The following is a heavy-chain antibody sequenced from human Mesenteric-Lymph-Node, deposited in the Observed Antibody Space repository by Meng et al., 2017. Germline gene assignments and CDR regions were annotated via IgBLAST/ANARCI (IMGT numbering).Heavy chain of an antibody. D-gene: IGHD3-10*01. CDR2: VYHNGVT. J-gene: IGHJ4*02. CDR1: GGPLSGYY. V-gene: IGHV4-34*02. Sequence: QVQLKQWGAEVLKPSATLSLTCAVYGGPLSGYYWSWIRQPPGKGLEWMGEVYHNGVTKYSPSLRSRVVISIDTSKNQFSLNLRSVSAADTAMYYCARGGATPMIIKYWGPGTLVTVSS. CDR3: ARGGATPMIIKY.